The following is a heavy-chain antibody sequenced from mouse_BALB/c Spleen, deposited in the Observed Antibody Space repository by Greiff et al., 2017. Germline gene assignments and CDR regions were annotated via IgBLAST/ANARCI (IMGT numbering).Heavy chain of an antibody. D-gene: IGHD1-1*01. CDR3: AREDYYGSSWFAY. Sequence: EVNVVESGGGLVQPGGSLKLSCAASGFTFSSYGMSWVRQTPDKRLELVATINSNGGSTYYPDSVKGRFTISRDNAKNTLYLQMSSLKSEDTAMYDCAREDYYGSSWFAYWGQGTLVTVSA. V-gene: IGHV5-6-3*01. CDR2: INSNGGST. CDR1: GFTFSSYG. J-gene: IGHJ3*01.